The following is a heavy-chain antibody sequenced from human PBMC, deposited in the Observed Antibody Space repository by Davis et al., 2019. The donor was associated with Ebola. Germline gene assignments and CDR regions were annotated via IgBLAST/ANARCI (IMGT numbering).Heavy chain of an antibody. V-gene: IGHV1-2*02. J-gene: IGHJ4*02. Sequence: ASVKVSCKAYGYTFTHYYVHWVRQAPGQGLEWMGWINPNNGGTNSVQKFQGKVTMTRDTSINTAYLEVNSLTSDDTAVYYCAREYLGYSSNFDYWGQGTLVTVSS. CDR2: INPNNGGT. CDR1: GYTFTHYY. D-gene: IGHD6-13*01. CDR3: AREYLGYSSNFDY.